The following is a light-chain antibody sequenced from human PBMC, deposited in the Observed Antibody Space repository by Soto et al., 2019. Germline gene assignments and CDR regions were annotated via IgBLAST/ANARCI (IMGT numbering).Light chain of an antibody. CDR3: QTFNFYPPP. V-gene: IGKV1-9*01. CDR2: AAS. J-gene: IGKJ4*01. CDR1: QGIRDF. Sequence: DIQLTQSPSFLSASVGDRVTITCRASQGIRDFLAWYQQKPGQPPKLLIYAASTLQTGVPTRFSGIASWNEFPLIINNLQPSDFSTYYCQTFNFYPPPFRGGNKVEIK.